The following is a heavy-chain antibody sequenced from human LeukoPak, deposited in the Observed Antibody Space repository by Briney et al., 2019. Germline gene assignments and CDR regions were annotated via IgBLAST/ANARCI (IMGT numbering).Heavy chain of an antibody. V-gene: IGHV3-33*01. D-gene: IGHD3-3*01. J-gene: IGHJ4*02. Sequence: GGSLRLSCAASGFTFSSYGMHWVRQAPGKGLEWVAVIWYDGSNKYYADSVKGRFTISRDNSKNTLYLQMNSLRAEDTAVYYCARGTPQKIFGVIIPTPYFDYWGQGTLVTVSS. CDR1: GFTFSSYG. CDR3: ARGTPQKIFGVIIPTPYFDY. CDR2: IWYDGSNK.